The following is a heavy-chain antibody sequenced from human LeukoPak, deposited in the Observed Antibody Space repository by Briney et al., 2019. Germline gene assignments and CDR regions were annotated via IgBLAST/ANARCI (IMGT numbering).Heavy chain of an antibody. J-gene: IGHJ4*02. D-gene: IGHD4-17*01. CDR3: ATTVTTGVDY. CDR2: INHSGST. Sequence: SETLSLTCAVYGGSFSGYYWSWIRQPPGKGLEWIGEINHSGSTNYNPSLKSRVTISVDTSKNQFSLKLSSVTAADTAVYYCATTVTTGVDYWGQGTLVTVTS. CDR1: GGSFSGYY. V-gene: IGHV4-34*01.